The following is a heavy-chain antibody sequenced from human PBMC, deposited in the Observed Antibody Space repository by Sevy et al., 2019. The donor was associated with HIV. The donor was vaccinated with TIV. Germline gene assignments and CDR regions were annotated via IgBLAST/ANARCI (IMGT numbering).Heavy chain of an antibody. CDR2: ISNSGTSM. D-gene: IGHD2-2*01. CDR1: GFTFSSYE. CDR3: ARDCSSTSCLWGLDV. V-gene: IGHV3-48*03. J-gene: IGHJ6*02. Sequence: GGSLRLSCVASGFTFSSYEMNWVRQAPGKGLEWVSYISNSGTSMYYSDSVKGRFTISRDNARNSLYLQMKSLRAEDTAVYYCARDCSSTSCLWGLDVWGQGTTVTVSS.